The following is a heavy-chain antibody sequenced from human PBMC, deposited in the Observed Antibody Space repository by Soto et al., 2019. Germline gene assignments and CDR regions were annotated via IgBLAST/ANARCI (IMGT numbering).Heavy chain of an antibody. CDR2: ISGSGGST. J-gene: IGHJ6*03. V-gene: IGHV3-23*01. CDR1: GFTFSSYA. CDR3: AKAATMVRGVIIPDYYYMDV. D-gene: IGHD3-10*01. Sequence: GGSLRLSCAASGFTFSSYAMSWVRQAPGKGLKCVSAISGSGGSTYYADSVKGRFTISRDNSKNTLYLQMNSLRAEDTAVYYCAKAATMVRGVIIPDYYYMDVWGKGTTVTVSS.